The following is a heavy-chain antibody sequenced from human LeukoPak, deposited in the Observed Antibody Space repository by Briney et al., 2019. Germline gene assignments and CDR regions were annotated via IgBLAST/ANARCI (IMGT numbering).Heavy chain of an antibody. Sequence: GGSLRLSCAASGFTFSSYTMNWVRQAPGKGLEWVAAISSSSRDIFYADSVKGRFSISRDNTHNSLSLRMNSLRAEDTAVYYCAKDRRAGSYDYWGQGTLVTVSS. CDR1: GFTFSSYT. CDR3: AKDRRAGSYDY. D-gene: IGHD3-10*01. CDR2: ISSSSRDI. J-gene: IGHJ4*02. V-gene: IGHV3-21*04.